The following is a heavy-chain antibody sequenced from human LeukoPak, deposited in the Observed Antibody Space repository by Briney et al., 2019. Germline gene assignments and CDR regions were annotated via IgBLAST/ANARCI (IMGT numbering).Heavy chain of an antibody. Sequence: GGSLRLSCAASGFTFSSYAMSWVRQAPGKGLEWVANIKQDGSEKYYVDSVKGRFTISRDNAKNSLYLQMNSLKTEDTAVYHCIRDRGAYNLYDYWGQGTLVTVSS. D-gene: IGHD1-1*01. J-gene: IGHJ4*02. CDR3: IRDRGAYNLYDY. V-gene: IGHV3-7*03. CDR2: IKQDGSEK. CDR1: GFTFSSYA.